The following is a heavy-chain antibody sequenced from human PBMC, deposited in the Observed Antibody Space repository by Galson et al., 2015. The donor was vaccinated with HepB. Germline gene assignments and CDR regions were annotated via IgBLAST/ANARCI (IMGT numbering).Heavy chain of an antibody. CDR2: ISYDGSNK. D-gene: IGHD6-6*01. CDR3: ARAPSIAARLVDV. Sequence: SLRLSCAASGFTFSSYAMHWVRQAPGKGLGWVAVISYDGSNKYYADSVKGRFTISRDNSKNTLYLQMNSLRAEDTAVYYCARAPSIAARLVDVWGQGTTVTVSS. CDR1: GFTFSSYA. V-gene: IGHV3-30-3*01. J-gene: IGHJ6*02.